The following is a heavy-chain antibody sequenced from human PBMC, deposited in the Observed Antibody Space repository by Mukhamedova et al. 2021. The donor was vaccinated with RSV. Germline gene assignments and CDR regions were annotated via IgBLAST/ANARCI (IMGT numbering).Heavy chain of an antibody. CDR2: ISSSSSYI. CDR3: ARERGSYYYDSSGYYALDY. V-gene: IGHV3-21*01. D-gene: IGHD3-22*01. J-gene: IGHJ4*02. Sequence: VSSISSSSSYIYYADSVKGRFTISRDNAKNSLYLQMNSLRAEDTAVYYCARERGSYYYDSSGYYALDYCGQGTLVTVSS.